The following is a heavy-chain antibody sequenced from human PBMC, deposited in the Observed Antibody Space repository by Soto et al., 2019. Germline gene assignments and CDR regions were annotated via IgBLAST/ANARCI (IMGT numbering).Heavy chain of an antibody. D-gene: IGHD6-13*01. CDR3: AYIFPGYSSSWGFDC. J-gene: IGHJ4*02. V-gene: IGHV2-5*02. Sequence: QITLKESGPTLVKPTQTLTLTCTFSGFSLRTSGVGVGWIRQPPGKPLEWLALIYWDDDKRYSPSLKSRLTITNETTKNNVVLTMTNMDPMDRATYNCAYIFPGYSSSWGFDCWGQGILITVSS. CDR1: GFSLRTSGVG. CDR2: IYWDDDK.